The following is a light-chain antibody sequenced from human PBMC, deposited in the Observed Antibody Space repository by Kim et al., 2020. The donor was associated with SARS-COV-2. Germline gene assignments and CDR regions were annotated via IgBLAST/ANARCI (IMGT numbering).Light chain of an antibody. CDR3: QQRSNWVT. V-gene: IGKV3-11*01. CDR2: DTS. CDR1: QSVSSY. J-gene: IGKJ4*01. Sequence: SLSPGERATLSCRASQSVSSYLAWYQQKPGQAPRLLIYDTSNRATGIPARCSASRSGTDFTLTISSLEPEDFAVYYCQQRSNWVTFGGGTKVDIK.